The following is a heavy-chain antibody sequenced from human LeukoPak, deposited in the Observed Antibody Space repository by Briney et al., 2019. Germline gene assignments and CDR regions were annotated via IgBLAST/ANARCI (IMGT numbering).Heavy chain of an antibody. Sequence: ASVKVSCKASGGTFSSYAIRWVRQAPGQGLEWMGGIIPMFGTADYAQKLQGRVTITADKSTSTAYMELSSLRSEDTAVYYCARGGDGYNLDYYYYMDVWGKGTTVTVSS. V-gene: IGHV1-69*06. CDR3: ARGGDGYNLDYYYYMDV. CDR1: GGTFSSYA. CDR2: IIPMFGTA. D-gene: IGHD5-24*01. J-gene: IGHJ6*03.